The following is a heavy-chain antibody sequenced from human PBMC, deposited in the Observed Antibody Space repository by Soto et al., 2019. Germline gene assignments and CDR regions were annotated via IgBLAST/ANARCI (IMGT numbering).Heavy chain of an antibody. CDR1: GFTLRTYG. V-gene: IGHV3-33*01. CDR2: VWYDGSKK. D-gene: IGHD6-19*01. CDR3: ARPLEQWQLGFGMDV. J-gene: IGHJ6*01. Sequence: QVQLVESGGGVVQPGGSLRLSCAASGFTLRTYGMHWVRQAPGKGLEWVAVVWYDGSKKYYADSVKGRFTVSRDNSKNTLYLQINSLRAEDTAVYYCARPLEQWQLGFGMDVWGQGSPVTVSS.